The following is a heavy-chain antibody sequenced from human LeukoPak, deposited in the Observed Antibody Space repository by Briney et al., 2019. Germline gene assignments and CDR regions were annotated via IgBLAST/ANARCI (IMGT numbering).Heavy chain of an antibody. CDR3: AKAGSFRGYMDV. J-gene: IGHJ6*03. V-gene: IGHV4-39*07. D-gene: IGHD6-13*01. CDR1: GFTFSSYS. Sequence: GSLRLSCAASGFTFSSYSMNWIRQPPGKGLEWIGSIYYSGSTYYNPSLKSRVTISVDTSKNQFSLKLSSVTAADTAVYFCAKAGSFRGYMDVWGKGTTVTVSS. CDR2: IYYSGST.